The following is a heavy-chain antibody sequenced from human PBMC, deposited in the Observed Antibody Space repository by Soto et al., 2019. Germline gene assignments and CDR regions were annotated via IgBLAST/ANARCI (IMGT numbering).Heavy chain of an antibody. CDR3: ARGTVRDYYYGMDV. V-gene: IGHV1-69*12. J-gene: IGHJ6*02. Sequence: QVQLVQSGAEVKKPGSSVKVSCKASGGIFSSYAISWVRQAPGQGLEWMGGIIPIFGTANYAQKFQGRVTITADESTSTAYMELSSLRSEDTAVYYCARGTVRDYYYGMDVWGQGTTVTVSS. D-gene: IGHD4-4*01. CDR2: IIPIFGTA. CDR1: GGIFSSYA.